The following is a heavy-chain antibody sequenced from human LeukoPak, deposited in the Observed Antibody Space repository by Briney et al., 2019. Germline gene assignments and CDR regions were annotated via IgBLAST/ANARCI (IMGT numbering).Heavy chain of an antibody. Sequence: SETLSLTCAVYGGSFSGYYWGWIRQPPGKGLEYIGTMSYSGSTYNNPSLKSRVTISVDASKNQFSLKLRSVTAADTAVYYCARRSYSAWFDPWGQGTLVTVSS. D-gene: IGHD3-22*01. V-gene: IGHV4-34*01. CDR2: MSYSGST. J-gene: IGHJ5*02. CDR3: ARRSYSAWFDP. CDR1: GGSFSGYY.